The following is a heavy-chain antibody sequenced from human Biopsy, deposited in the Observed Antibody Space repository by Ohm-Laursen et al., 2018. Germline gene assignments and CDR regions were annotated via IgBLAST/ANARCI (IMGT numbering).Heavy chain of an antibody. CDR1: GFTFSSYA. Sequence: SLRLSCAASGFTFSSYAMTWVRQAPGKGLEWVAAIWYDGSNKNYADSVKGRSTISRDNSKNTLYLQMNSLRGEDTAVYYCAKCMTGGSNYYFHHCGQGTQVTVSS. CDR3: AKCMTGGSNYYFHH. J-gene: IGHJ4*02. CDR2: IWYDGSNK. V-gene: IGHV3-33*06. D-gene: IGHD2-8*01.